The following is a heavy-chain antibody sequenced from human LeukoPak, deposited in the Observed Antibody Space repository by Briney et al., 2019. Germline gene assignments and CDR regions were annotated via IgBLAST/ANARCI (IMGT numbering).Heavy chain of an antibody. J-gene: IGHJ4*02. Sequence: SETLSLTCAVSGGSISSGGYSWSWIRRPPGKGLEWIGYIYYSGSTYYNPSLKSRVTISVDTSKNQFSLKLSSVTAADTAVYYCARLGYCSGGSCYLPPDHWGQGTLVTVSS. CDR3: ARLGYCSGGSCYLPPDH. CDR1: GGSISSGGYS. CDR2: IYYSGST. D-gene: IGHD2-15*01. V-gene: IGHV4-30-4*07.